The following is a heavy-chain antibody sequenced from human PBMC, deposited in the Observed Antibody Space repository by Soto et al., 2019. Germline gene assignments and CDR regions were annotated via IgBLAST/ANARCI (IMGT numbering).Heavy chain of an antibody. CDR1: ARTLSSNT. J-gene: IGHJ3*02. V-gene: IGHV1-69*02. Sequence: SVILSCKDSARTLSSNTSRWERQAPGQRLERIGRIIPILGIANYAQKFQGRVTITADKSTSTAYMELSSLRSEDTAVYYCARVCSGGSCYLTAPRLDAFDIWGQGTMVTVSS. CDR3: ARVCSGGSCYLTAPRLDAFDI. CDR2: IIPILGIA. D-gene: IGHD2-15*01.